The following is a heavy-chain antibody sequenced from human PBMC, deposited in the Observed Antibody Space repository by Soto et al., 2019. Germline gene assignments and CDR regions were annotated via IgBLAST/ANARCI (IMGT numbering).Heavy chain of an antibody. Sequence: SVKVSCKASGSTFSSYAISWGRQAPGQGLEWMGGIIPIFGTANYAQKFQGRVTITADESTSTAYMELSSLRSEDTAVYYCARVGKRSGAPPNWFAPGARGTLAPASS. J-gene: IGHJ5*02. CDR3: ARVGKRSGAPPNWFAP. CDR2: IIPIFGTA. CDR1: GSTFSSYA. D-gene: IGHD6-6*01. V-gene: IGHV1-69*13.